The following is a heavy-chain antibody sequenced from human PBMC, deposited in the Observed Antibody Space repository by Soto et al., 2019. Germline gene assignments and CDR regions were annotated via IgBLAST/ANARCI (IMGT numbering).Heavy chain of an antibody. Sequence: QIQLVQSGAEIKKPGSSVKVSCKASGGTFSSYAINWVRQAPGQGLEWMGGIIPMFGTLKYVQTFQGRVTITADDSTSTVYMDLSSLRSGDTATYFCARRKKKARIVAVNAADFGGFNAFDVWGQGTEVIVSS. V-gene: IGHV1-69*01. CDR1: GGTFSSYA. CDR2: IIPMFGTL. J-gene: IGHJ3*01. D-gene: IGHD2-21*01. CDR3: ARRKKKARIVAVNAADFGGFNAFDV.